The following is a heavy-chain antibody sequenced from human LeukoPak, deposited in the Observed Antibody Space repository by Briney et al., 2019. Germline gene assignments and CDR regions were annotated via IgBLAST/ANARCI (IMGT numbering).Heavy chain of an antibody. Sequence: GKSLRLSCAASGFTFDDYAMHWVRQAPGKGLEWVSGISWSSGSIGYADSVKGRFTISRDNARNSLYLQMTSLRAEDMALYYCAKDIRGYSSGCIDYWGQGTLVTVSS. J-gene: IGHJ4*02. D-gene: IGHD6-19*01. CDR2: ISWSSGSI. V-gene: IGHV3-9*03. CDR3: AKDIRGYSSGCIDY. CDR1: GFTFDDYA.